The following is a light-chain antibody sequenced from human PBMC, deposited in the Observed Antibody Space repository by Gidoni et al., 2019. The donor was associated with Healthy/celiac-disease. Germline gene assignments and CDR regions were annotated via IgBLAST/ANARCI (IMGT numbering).Light chain of an antibody. J-gene: IGKJ1*01. V-gene: IGKV1-39*01. CDR2: AAS. CDR1: QSISSY. CDR3: QQSYSTPQT. Sequence: TIPCRASQSISSYLNWYQQKPGKAPKLLIYAASSLQSGVPSRFSGSGSGTDFTLTISSLQPEDFATYYCQQSYSTPQTFGQGTKVEIK.